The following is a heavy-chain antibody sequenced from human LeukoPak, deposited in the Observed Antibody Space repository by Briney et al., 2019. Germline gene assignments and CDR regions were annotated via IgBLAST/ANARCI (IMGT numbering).Heavy chain of an antibody. CDR2: INNGGSTT. D-gene: IGHD6-19*01. Sequence: PGGSLRLSCAASGFTFSTYWMHWVRQAPGKGLLWVSFINNGGSTTSYADSVRGRFTISRDNAKNTLYLQMNSLRAEDTAVYYCANSISVAGTYAFNIWGQGTMVTVSS. V-gene: IGHV3-74*01. CDR1: GFTFSTYW. CDR3: ANSISVAGTYAFNI. J-gene: IGHJ3*02.